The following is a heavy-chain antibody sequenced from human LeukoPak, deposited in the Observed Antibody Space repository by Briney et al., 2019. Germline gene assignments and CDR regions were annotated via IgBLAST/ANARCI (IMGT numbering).Heavy chain of an antibody. CDR1: GGSISSYY. J-gene: IGHJ4*02. Sequence: SETLSLTCTVSGGSISSYYWSWIRQPPGKGLEWIGYSYYSGSTTPHPSLKSRVTISVDTSKNQFSLRLRSVTAADTAVYYCARHGGGGSFDYWGQGTLVTVSS. D-gene: IGHD1-26*01. V-gene: IGHV4-59*08. CDR2: SYYSGST. CDR3: ARHGGGGSFDY.